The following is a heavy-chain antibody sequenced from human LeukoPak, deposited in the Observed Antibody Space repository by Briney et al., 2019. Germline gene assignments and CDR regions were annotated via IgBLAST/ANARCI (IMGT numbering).Heavy chain of an antibody. V-gene: IGHV3-7*03. Sequence: GGSLRLSCAASGFTFSSYWMSWVRQAPGKGLEWVANIKQDESEKYYVDSVKGRFTISRDNAKNSLYLQMNSLRAEDTAVYYCAKDSGIVVVPADAFDIWGQGTMVTVSS. CDR3: AKDSGIVVVPADAFDI. CDR2: IKQDESEK. J-gene: IGHJ3*02. CDR1: GFTFSSYW. D-gene: IGHD2-2*01.